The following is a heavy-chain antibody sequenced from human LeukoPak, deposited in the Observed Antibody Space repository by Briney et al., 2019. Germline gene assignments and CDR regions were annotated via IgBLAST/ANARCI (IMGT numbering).Heavy chain of an antibody. J-gene: IGHJ3*02. CDR3: AKDRDIYYDSSGYRQNDALDI. CDR2: IWYDGSNK. CDR1: GFTFSSYG. Sequence: GGSLRLSCAASGFTFSSYGMHWVRQAPGKGLDWVAVIWYDGSNKYYADSVKGRFTISRDNSKNTLYLQMNSLRAEDTAVYYCAKDRDIYYDSSGYRQNDALDIWGQGTMVTVSS. D-gene: IGHD3-22*01. V-gene: IGHV3-33*06.